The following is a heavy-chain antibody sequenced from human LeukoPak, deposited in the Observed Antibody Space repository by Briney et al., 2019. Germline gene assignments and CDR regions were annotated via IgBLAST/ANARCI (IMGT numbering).Heavy chain of an antibody. CDR2: IYHSGST. V-gene: IGHV4-30-2*01. D-gene: IGHD6-19*01. Sequence: SQTLSLTCTVSGGSISSGGYYWSWIRQPPGKGLEWIGYIYHSGSTYYNPSLKSRVTISVDRSKNQFSLKLSSVTAADTAVYYCARGAYSSGWARLYFDYWGQGTLVTVSS. CDR3: ARGAYSSGWARLYFDY. CDR1: GGSISSGGYY. J-gene: IGHJ4*02.